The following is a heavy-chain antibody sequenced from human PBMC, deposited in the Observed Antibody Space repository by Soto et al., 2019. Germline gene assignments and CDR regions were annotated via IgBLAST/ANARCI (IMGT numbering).Heavy chain of an antibody. J-gene: IGHJ5*02. CDR2: VYYNENT. V-gene: IGHV4-39*01. CDR3: ARHRARNWFDP. CDR1: GASINNFAYY. D-gene: IGHD6-6*01. Sequence: SETLSLTCSVSGASINNFAYYWGWIRQPPGKGLEWIGTVYYNENTYYNPSLKSRVAISVDTSKSQFSLKLSSVTAADTAVFYCARHRARNWFDPWGQGTLVTVSS.